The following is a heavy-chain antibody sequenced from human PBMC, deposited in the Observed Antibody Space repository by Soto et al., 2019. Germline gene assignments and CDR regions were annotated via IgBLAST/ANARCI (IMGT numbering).Heavy chain of an antibody. Sequence: ASVKVSCKASGGTFSSYTISWVRQAPGQGLEWMGRIIPILGIANYAQKFQGRVTITADKSTSTAYMELSSLRSEDTAVYYCARPPTNDYGDYEDGSYYFDYWGQGTLVTVSS. CDR2: IIPILGIA. CDR3: ARPPTNDYGDYEDGSYYFDY. D-gene: IGHD4-17*01. CDR1: GGTFSSYT. V-gene: IGHV1-69*02. J-gene: IGHJ4*02.